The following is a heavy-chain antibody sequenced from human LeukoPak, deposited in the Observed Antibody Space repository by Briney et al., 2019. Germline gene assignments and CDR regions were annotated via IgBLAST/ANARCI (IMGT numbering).Heavy chain of an antibody. J-gene: IGHJ4*02. CDR1: GFSFSSYS. D-gene: IGHD6-13*01. Sequence: GGSLRLSCAASGFSFSSYSMNWVRQAPGKGLEWVSSISSSSSYIYYADSVKGRFTISRDNAKNSLYLQMNSLRAEDTAVYYCARAGIDEYYFDYWGQGTLVTVSS. V-gene: IGHV3-21*01. CDR2: ISSSSSYI. CDR3: ARAGIDEYYFDY.